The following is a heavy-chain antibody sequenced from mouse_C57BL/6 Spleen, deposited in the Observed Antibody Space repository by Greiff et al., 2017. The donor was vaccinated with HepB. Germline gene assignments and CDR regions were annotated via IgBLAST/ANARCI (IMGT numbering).Heavy chain of an antibody. CDR1: GYTFTSYW. D-gene: IGHD4-1*02. CDR2: IDPSDSET. CDR3: AREANWTLDY. J-gene: IGHJ2*01. V-gene: IGHV1-52*01. Sequence: VKLQQPGAELVRPGSSVKLSCKASGYTFTSYWMHWVKQRPIQGLEWIGNIDPSDSETHYNQKFKDKATLTVDKSSSTAYMQLSSLTSEDSAVYYCAREANWTLDYWGQGTTLTVSS.